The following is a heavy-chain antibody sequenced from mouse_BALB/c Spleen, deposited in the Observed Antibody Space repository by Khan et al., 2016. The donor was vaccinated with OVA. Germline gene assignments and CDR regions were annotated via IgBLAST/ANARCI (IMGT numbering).Heavy chain of an antibody. V-gene: IGHV2-6-4*01. CDR3: ARTYYKYDGYYALDY. J-gene: IGHJ4*01. CDR2: TWGGGGT. Sequence: VQLQESGPGLVAPSQSLSITCTVSGFSLSRYNIHWVRQPPGKGLEWLGMTWGGGGTDENSTPKIRLSICKDNSKCQVFLIMNSLQTDDTAMYFFARTYYKYDGYYALDYWGHRASVTVSS. CDR1: GFSLSRYN. D-gene: IGHD2-14*01.